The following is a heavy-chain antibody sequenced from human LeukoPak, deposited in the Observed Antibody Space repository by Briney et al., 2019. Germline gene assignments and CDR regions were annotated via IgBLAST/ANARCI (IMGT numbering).Heavy chain of an antibody. CDR1: GGSISSSSYY. CDR2: IYYSGST. CDR3: ARGGRATVITY. V-gene: IGHV4-39*07. D-gene: IGHD4-11*01. Sequence: SETLSLTCTVSGGSISSSSYYWGWIRQPPGKGLEWIGSIYYSGSTYYNPSLKSRVTISVDTSKNQLSLKLSSVTAADTAVYYCARGGRATVITYWGQGTLVTVSS. J-gene: IGHJ4*02.